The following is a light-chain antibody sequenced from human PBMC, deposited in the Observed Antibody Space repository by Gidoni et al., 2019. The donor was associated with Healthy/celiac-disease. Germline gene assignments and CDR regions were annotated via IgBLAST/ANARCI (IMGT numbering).Light chain of an antibody. Sequence: DIVMTQSPDSLAVSLGARATIPFKYSQSVLYSFNNKNYLAWYQQKPGQPPKLLIYCASTRESGVPERISGRGSGTDFTLTISSLQAEDVAVYYCQQYYSTPYSFGQGTKLEIK. CDR2: CAS. CDR1: QSVLYSFNNKNY. V-gene: IGKV4-1*01. CDR3: QQYYSTPYS. J-gene: IGKJ2*03.